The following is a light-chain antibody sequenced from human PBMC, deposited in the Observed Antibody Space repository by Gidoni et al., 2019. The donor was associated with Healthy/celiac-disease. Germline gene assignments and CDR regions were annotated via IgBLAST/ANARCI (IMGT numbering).Light chain of an antibody. CDR3: QAWDSSTYV. V-gene: IGLV3-1*01. Sequence: SYELTQPPSVSVSPGHTASITCSGDKLGDKYACCYQQKPGQSPVLVIYQDSKRPSGIPERFSGSNSGNTATLTISGTQAMDEADYYCQAWDSSTYVFGTGTKVTV. J-gene: IGLJ1*01. CDR1: KLGDKY. CDR2: QDS.